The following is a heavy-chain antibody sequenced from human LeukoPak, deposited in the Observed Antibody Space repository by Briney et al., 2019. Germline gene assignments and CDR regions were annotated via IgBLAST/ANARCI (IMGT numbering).Heavy chain of an antibody. CDR1: GYSISSGYY. D-gene: IGHD3/OR15-3a*01. CDR3: ARDRYGEFFDWAIDY. J-gene: IGHJ4*02. V-gene: IGHV4-38-2*02. Sequence: SETLSLTCTVSGYSISSGYYWGWIRQPPGKGLEWIGSIYHSGSTYYNPSLKSRVTISVDTSKNQFSLKLSSVTGADTAVYYCARDRYGEFFDWAIDYWGQGTLVTVSS. CDR2: IYHSGST.